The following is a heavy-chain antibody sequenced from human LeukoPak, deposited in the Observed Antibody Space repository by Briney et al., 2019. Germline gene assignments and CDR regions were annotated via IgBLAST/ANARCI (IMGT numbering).Heavy chain of an antibody. CDR1: GGTFSSYA. D-gene: IGHD3-9*01. J-gene: IGHJ6*02. Sequence: SVRVSCKASGGTFSSYAISWVRQAPGQGLEWMGGIIPIFGTANYAQKFQGRVTITADESTSTAYMELSSLRSEDTAVYYCARDRPPRYDILTGDKLPGYYYYGMDVWGQGTTVTVSS. CDR2: IIPIFGTA. V-gene: IGHV1-69*13. CDR3: ARDRPPRYDILTGDKLPGYYYYGMDV.